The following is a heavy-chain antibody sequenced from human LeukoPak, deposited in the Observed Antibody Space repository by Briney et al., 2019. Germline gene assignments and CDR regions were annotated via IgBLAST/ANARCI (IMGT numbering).Heavy chain of an antibody. Sequence: ASVKVSCKASGYTFTSYAINWVRQAPGQGLEWMGWMNPNSGNAGYAQKFQGRVAMTRNTSISTAYMELSSLRSEDTAVYYCARSGGATTHYYYYMDVWGKGTTVTASS. CDR3: ARSGGATTHYYYYMDV. V-gene: IGHV1-8*01. CDR2: MNPNSGNA. J-gene: IGHJ6*03. D-gene: IGHD1-26*01. CDR1: GYTFTSYA.